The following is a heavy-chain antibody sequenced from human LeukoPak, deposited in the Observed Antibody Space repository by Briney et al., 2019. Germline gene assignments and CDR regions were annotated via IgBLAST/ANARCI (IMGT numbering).Heavy chain of an antibody. CDR2: ISETGGTI. Sequence: GGSLRLSCAPSGFTFSNYAMSWVRQAPGKGLEWVSAISETGGTIHYADSVRGRFIISRDNSKNTLYLQMNSLRAEDTAAYYCAREMTIITYSFDSWGQGTLVTVSS. D-gene: IGHD5-24*01. J-gene: IGHJ4*02. CDR3: AREMTIITYSFDS. CDR1: GFTFSNYA. V-gene: IGHV3-23*01.